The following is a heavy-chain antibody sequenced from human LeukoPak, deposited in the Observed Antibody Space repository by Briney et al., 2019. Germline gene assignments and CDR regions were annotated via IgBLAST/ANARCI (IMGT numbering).Heavy chain of an antibody. CDR2: IYYSGTT. Sequence: PSETLSLTCTVSGGSFSSSDYYWGWIRQPPGKGLEWIGSIYYSGTTYYNPSLKSRVTISVDTSKKQFSLKLSSVTAADTAVYYCARTTEGYCRSTSYSWCYYYYMDVWGKGTTVTVSS. D-gene: IGHD2-2*01. CDR3: ARTTEGYCRSTSYSWCYYYYMDV. V-gene: IGHV4-39*07. CDR1: GGSFSSSDYY. J-gene: IGHJ6*03.